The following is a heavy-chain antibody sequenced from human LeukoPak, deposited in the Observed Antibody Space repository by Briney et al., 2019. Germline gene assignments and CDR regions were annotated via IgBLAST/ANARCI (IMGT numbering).Heavy chain of an antibody. D-gene: IGHD3-9*01. V-gene: IGHV3-23*01. J-gene: IGHJ4*02. CDR1: GFTFSSYA. CDR3: ATRGDILTGYPYYFDY. Sequence: PGGSLRLSCAASGFTFSSYAMSWVRQAPGKGLEWVSAISGSGGSTYYADSVKGRFTISRDNSKNTLYLQMNSLRAEGTAVYYCATRGDILTGYPYYFDYWGQGTLVTVSS. CDR2: ISGSGGST.